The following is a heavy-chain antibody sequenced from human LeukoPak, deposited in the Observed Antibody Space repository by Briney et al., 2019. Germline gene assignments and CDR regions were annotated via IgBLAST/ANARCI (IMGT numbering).Heavy chain of an antibody. J-gene: IGHJ4*02. CDR1: GFAFNTYM. V-gene: IGHV3-7*03. CDR2: IKQDGSEK. Sequence: GGSLRLSCAASGFAFNTYMMRWVRQAPGKGLEWVANIKQDGSEKNYVDSVKGRFTISRDNAKNSLYLQMNSLRAEDTAVYYCASGLELDYWGQGTLVTVSS. CDR3: ASGLELDY.